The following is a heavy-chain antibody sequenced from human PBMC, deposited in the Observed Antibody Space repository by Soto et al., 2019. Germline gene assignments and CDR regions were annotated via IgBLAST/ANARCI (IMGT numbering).Heavy chain of an antibody. CDR1: GFTFSMYW. CDR3: AREVGRGSGSYSLDY. J-gene: IGHJ4*02. D-gene: IGHD3-16*01. CDR2: INGDGTDT. V-gene: IGHV3-74*03. Sequence: EVQLVESGGGLVQPGGSLRLSCAASGFTFSMYWMHWFRQAPGKGLLWVSRINGDGTDTTYADSVKGRFTISRDNAKNTVYLQMNGLRAEDTAVYYCAREVGRGSGSYSLDYGGQETLVTVSS.